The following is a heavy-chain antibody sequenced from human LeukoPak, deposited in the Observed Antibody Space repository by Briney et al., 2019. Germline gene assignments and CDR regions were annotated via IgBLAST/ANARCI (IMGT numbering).Heavy chain of an antibody. J-gene: IGHJ3*02. D-gene: IGHD2-2*01. CDR1: GGSFSGYY. V-gene: IGHV4-34*01. CDR2: INHSGST. CDR3: ALGYCSSTSCVRAFDI. Sequence: PSETLSLTCALYGGSFSGYYWSWIRQPPGKGLEWIGEINHSGSTNYNPSLKSRVTISVDTSKNQFSLKLSSVTAADTAVYYCALGYCSSTSCVRAFDIWGQGTMVTVSS.